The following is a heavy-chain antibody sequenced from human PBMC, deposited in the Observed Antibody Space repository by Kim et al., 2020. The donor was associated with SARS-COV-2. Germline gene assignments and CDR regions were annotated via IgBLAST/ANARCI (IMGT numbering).Heavy chain of an antibody. CDR1: GYSFTSYW. D-gene: IGHD4-4*01. CDR3: ARGASYSNYEEDPYYMDV. J-gene: IGHJ6*03. CDR2: IYPGDSDT. V-gene: IGHV5-51*01. Sequence: GESLQISCKGSGYSFTSYWIGWVRQMPGKGLEWMGIIYPGDSDTRYSPSFQGQVTISADKSISTAYLQWSSLKASDTAMYYCARGASYSNYEEDPYYMDVWGKGTTVTVSS.